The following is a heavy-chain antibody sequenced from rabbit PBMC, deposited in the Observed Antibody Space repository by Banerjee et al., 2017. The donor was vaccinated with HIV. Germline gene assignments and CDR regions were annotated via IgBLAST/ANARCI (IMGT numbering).Heavy chain of an antibody. CDR3: ARDSGTSFSSYGMDL. CDR1: GFSFTYIDY. J-gene: IGHJ6*01. Sequence: QEQLVESGGGLVQPGASPTLTCKASGFSFTYIDYLCWVRQPPGKGPEWIACVAADVSFTSYYATWAKGRFTISKTSSTTVTLQMTSLTAADTATYFCARDSGTSFSSYGMDLWGQGTLVTVS. V-gene: IGHV1S45*01. CDR2: VAADVSFTS. D-gene: IGHD8-1*01.